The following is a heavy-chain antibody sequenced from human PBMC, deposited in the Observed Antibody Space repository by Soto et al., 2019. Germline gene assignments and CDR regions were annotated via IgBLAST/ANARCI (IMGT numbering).Heavy chain of an antibody. CDR1: GASISSGNYY. CDR2: IYYIGAT. V-gene: IGHV4-30-4*01. CDR3: ARARGGRGVHHYGMD. J-gene: IGHJ6*01. D-gene: IGHD2-15*01. Sequence: SQTLSLTGTVSGASISSGNYYWTWFRQPPGKGLEWIGYIYYIGATYYNPSLKSRLNISIDTSTDQFFLSLTSVTVAESAVYHCARARGGRGVHHYGMD.